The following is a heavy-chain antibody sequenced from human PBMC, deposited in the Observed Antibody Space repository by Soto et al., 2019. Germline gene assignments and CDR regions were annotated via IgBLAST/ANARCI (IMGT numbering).Heavy chain of an antibody. V-gene: IGHV3-23*01. Sequence: GGSLRLSCVASGFTFSSYAMNWVRQAPGKGLEWVSGISGSGGSTYYADSVKGRFTISRDNSKNTLFLQMSSLRAEDTAVYFCAKRRGAGGHFDYWGQGALVTVSS. D-gene: IGHD2-15*01. CDR1: GFTFSSYA. J-gene: IGHJ4*02. CDR3: AKRRGAGGHFDY. CDR2: ISGSGGST.